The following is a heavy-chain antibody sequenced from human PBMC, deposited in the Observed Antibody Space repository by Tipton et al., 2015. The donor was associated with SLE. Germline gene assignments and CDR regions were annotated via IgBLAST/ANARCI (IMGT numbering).Heavy chain of an antibody. CDR2: IYYSGST. CDR3: AVYDFWSGYWAFDI. CDR1: GGSISSYY. Sequence: LSLTCTVSGGSISSYYWSWIRQPPGKGLEWIGYIYYSGSTNYNPSLKSRVTISVDTSKNQFSLKLSSVTAADTAVYYCAVYDFWSGYWAFDIWGQGTMVTVSS. V-gene: IGHV4-59*01. D-gene: IGHD3-3*01. J-gene: IGHJ3*02.